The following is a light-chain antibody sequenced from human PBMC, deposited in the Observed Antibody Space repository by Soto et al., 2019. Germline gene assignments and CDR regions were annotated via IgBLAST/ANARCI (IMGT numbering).Light chain of an antibody. CDR3: IQFSHFPRT. CDR1: QSLVYSDGNTY. J-gene: IGKJ1*01. CDR2: QVS. V-gene: IGKV2-24*01. Sequence: VLTQTPLSSPVTLGQPASISCRSSQSLVYSDGNTYLSWLQQRPGQPPRLLIYQVSNRFSGVTGRFSGSWAGTDFKLEISRVEAEDVGVYSCIQFSHFPRTFGQGTKVEIK.